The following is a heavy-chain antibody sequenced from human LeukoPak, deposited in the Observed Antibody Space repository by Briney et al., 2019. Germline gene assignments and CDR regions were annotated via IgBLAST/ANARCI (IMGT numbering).Heavy chain of an antibody. CDR2: TYYRSRWYN. CDR3: ARIGGNYKYGMDV. J-gene: IGHJ6*02. CDR1: GDSVSTNSAA. Sequence: SQTLSLTCAISGDSVSTNSAAWNWVRQSPSRGLEWLGRTYYRSRWYNDYAVSVKSRITINPDTSKNQFSLQLNSVTPEDTAVYFCARIGGNYKYGMDVWGQGTTVTVSS. D-gene: IGHD3-16*01. V-gene: IGHV6-1*01.